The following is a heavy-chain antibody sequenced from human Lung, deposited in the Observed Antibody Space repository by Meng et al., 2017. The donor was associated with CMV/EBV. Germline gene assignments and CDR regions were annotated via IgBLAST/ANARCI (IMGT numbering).Heavy chain of an antibody. CDR1: GDSITNHNW. Sequence: QVQLRASGSALVKPSETLSLTCAVSGDSITNHNWWAWVRQPPGKGLEWIGEIPHRGSSAYNPSLKSRVSMSIDKSKNQFSLKLTSVTAADTAVYHCLRRSGGSVWGQGTLVTVPS. CDR2: IPHRGSS. CDR3: LRRSGGSV. J-gene: IGHJ1*01. D-gene: IGHD3-10*01. V-gene: IGHV4-4*02.